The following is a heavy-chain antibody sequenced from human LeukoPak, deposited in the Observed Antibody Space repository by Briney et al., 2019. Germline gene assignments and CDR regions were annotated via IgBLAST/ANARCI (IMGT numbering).Heavy chain of an antibody. CDR3: AAIRRGRWFDP. D-gene: IGHD2-2*02. CDR1: GFTVSGNY. Sequence: GGSLRLSCAASGFTVSGNYMSWVRQAPGKGLEWVSFIYTDGGTYYADSVKGRFTISRDNSKNTLYLQMDSLRAEDTAVYYCAAIRRGRWFDPWGQGTLVNVSS. CDR2: IYTDGGT. V-gene: IGHV3-53*01. J-gene: IGHJ5*02.